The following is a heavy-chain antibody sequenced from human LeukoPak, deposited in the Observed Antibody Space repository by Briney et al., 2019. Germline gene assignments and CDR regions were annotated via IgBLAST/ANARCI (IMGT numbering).Heavy chain of an antibody. CDR2: INPNSGGT. D-gene: IGHD2-21*01. Sequence: ASVKVSCKASGYTFTSNYMHWVRQAPGQGLEWMGWINPNSGGTNYAQKFQGRVTMSRDTSISTAYMELSRLRSDDTAVYYCARLPDCGGDCYFFDYWGQGTLVTVSS. CDR1: GYTFTSNY. CDR3: ARLPDCGGDCYFFDY. J-gene: IGHJ4*02. V-gene: IGHV1-2*02.